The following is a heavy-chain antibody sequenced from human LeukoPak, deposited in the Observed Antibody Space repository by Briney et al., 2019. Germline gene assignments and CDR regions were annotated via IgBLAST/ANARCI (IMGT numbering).Heavy chain of an antibody. CDR1: VFPLSSLE. CDR3: ARGRFGLD. V-gene: IGHV3-48*03. Sequence: GESLRLSCSASVFPLSSLEVTSVRQAPGKGLEWVPHISSSGSTIYYADSVKGRIPISRDNAKNSLYLQMNSLRVEDTAIYHCARGRFGLDWGQGTLVTVSS. D-gene: IGHD3-10*01. CDR2: ISSSGSTI. J-gene: IGHJ4*02.